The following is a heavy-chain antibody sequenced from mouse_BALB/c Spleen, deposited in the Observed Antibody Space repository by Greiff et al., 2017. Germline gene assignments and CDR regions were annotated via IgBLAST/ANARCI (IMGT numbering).Heavy chain of an antibody. D-gene: IGHD1-1*01. CDR2: INPSSGYT. J-gene: IGHJ4*01. V-gene: IGHV1-4*01. Sequence: VQRVESGAELARPGASVKMSCKASGYTFTSYTMHWVKQRPGQGLEWIGYINPSSGYTNYNQKFKDKATLTADKSSSTAYMQLSSLTSEDSAVYYCARDGTVVATDYYAMDYWGQGTSVTVSS. CDR1: GYTFTSYT. CDR3: ARDGTVVATDYYAMDY.